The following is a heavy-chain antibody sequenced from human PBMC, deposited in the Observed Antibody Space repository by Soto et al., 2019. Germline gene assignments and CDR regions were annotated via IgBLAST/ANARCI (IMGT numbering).Heavy chain of an antibody. CDR3: ARHPPTSIAARLWAFDI. CDR1: GGSISSSSYY. CDR2: IYYSGST. V-gene: IGHV4-39*01. D-gene: IGHD6-6*01. Sequence: SETLSLTCTVSGGSISSSSYYWGWIRQPPGKGLEWIGSIYYSGSTYYNPSLKSRVTISVDTSKNQFSLKLSSVTAADTAVYYCARHPPTSIAARLWAFDIWGQGTMVTVSS. J-gene: IGHJ3*02.